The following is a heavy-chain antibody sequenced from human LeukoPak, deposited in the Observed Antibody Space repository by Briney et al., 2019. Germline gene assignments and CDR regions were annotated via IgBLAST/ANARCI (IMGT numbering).Heavy chain of an antibody. CDR2: ISSSSSTI. CDR3: ARWLDTAVAFDI. Sequence: GGSLRLSCAASGFTFSSYSMNWVRQAPGKGLECVSYISSSSSTIYYADSVKGRFTISRDNAKNSLYLQMNSLRAEDTAVYYCARWLDTAVAFDIWGQGTMVTVSS. CDR1: GFTFSSYS. D-gene: IGHD2-2*02. J-gene: IGHJ3*02. V-gene: IGHV3-48*01.